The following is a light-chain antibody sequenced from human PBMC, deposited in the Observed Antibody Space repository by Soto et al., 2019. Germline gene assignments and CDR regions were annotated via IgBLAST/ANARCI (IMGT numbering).Light chain of an antibody. Sequence: SYELTQPPSVSVAPGKTARITCGGNNIGSKSVHWYQQKPGQAPVLAIYYDSDRPSGIPERFSGSNSGNTATLTISRVEAGDEADYYCQVWDSSSDNYVFGTGTKVTVL. CDR2: YDS. CDR3: QVWDSSSDNYV. V-gene: IGLV3-21*04. J-gene: IGLJ1*01. CDR1: NIGSKS.